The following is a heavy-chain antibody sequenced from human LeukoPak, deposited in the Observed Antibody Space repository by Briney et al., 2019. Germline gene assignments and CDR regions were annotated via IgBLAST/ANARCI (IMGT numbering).Heavy chain of an antibody. CDR3: ARHEGYCSGGSCYRGAFDI. V-gene: IGHV4-59*08. CDR2: IYYSGST. Sequence: SETLSLTCTVSGGSISSYYWSWIRQPPGKGLEWIGYIYYSGSTNYNPSLKSRVTISVDTSKNQFSLKLSSVTAADTAVYYCARHEGYCSGGSCYRGAFDIWGQGTMVTVSS. CDR1: GGSISSYY. D-gene: IGHD2-15*01. J-gene: IGHJ3*02.